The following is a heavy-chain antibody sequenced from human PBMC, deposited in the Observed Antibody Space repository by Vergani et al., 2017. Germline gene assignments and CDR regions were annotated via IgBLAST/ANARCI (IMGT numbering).Heavy chain of an antibody. CDR1: GFTSSYYG. J-gene: IGHJ6*02. CDR2: ISYDGTQK. V-gene: IGHV3-30*18. D-gene: IGHD2/OR15-2a*01. Sequence: QVHLVESGGGVVQPGRSLRLSCVVSGFTSSYYGMHWVRQAPGKGLEWVAVISYDGTQKYYGDSVKGRFTISRDKSQNTVNLQMNSLRTEDTAVYFCANSVIAGNVGVAYFGMDVWGRGTTVTVSS. CDR3: ANSVIAGNVGVAYFGMDV.